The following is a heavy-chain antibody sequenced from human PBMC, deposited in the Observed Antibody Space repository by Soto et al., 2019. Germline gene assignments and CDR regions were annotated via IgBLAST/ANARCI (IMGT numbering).Heavy chain of an antibody. CDR2: FDPEDGET. CDR3: ETDACGYRARSCHP. V-gene: IGHV1-24*01. Sequence: QWPCQSTGKGLEWMGGFDPEDGETIYAQKFQGRVTMTEDTSTDTAYMELSSLRCEDMAVYYCETDACGYRARSCHPWGQGPLV. D-gene: IGHD5-12*01. J-gene: IGHJ5*02.